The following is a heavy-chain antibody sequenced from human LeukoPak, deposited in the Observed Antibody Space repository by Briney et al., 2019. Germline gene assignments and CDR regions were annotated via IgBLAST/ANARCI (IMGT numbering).Heavy chain of an antibody. CDR1: GGSFTSGRYY. D-gene: IGHD6-13*01. CDR2: IYTTGNT. J-gene: IGHJ4*02. Sequence: PSQTLSLTCTVSGGSFTSGRYYWSWIRQPAGKALEWIGRIYTTGNTNYNPSLKSRVTMSEDPSKNQFSLKLSSVTAADTAVYYCARAGGSSWYRVNYWGQGTLVTVSS. V-gene: IGHV4-61*02. CDR3: ARAGGSSWYRVNY.